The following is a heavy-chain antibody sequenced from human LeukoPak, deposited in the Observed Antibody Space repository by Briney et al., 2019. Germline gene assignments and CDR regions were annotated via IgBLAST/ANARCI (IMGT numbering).Heavy chain of an antibody. CDR3: ARENYYDSSGPPGTDY. D-gene: IGHD3-22*01. CDR2: ISSSSSYI. J-gene: IGHJ4*02. CDR1: GFTFGSYS. V-gene: IGHV3-21*01. Sequence: GGSLRLSCAASGFTFGSYSMNWVRQAPGKGLEWVSSISSSSSYIYYADSVKGRFTISRDNAKNSLYLQMNSLRAEDTAVYYCARENYYDSSGPPGTDYWGQGTLVTVSS.